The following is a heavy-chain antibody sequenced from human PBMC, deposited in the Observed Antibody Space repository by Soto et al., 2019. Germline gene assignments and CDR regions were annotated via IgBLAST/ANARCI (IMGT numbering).Heavy chain of an antibody. J-gene: IGHJ5*02. CDR3: ARVVEQQLERWFDP. D-gene: IGHD6-13*01. CDR2: IYYSGST. V-gene: IGHV4-61*08. Sequence: SETLSLTCAVSGGSISSGGYYWSWIRQPPGKGLEWIGYIYYSGSTSYHPSLKSRVTISVDTSKNQFSLKLNSVTAADTAVYYCARVVEQQLERWFDPWGQRTLVTVSS. CDR1: GGSISSGGYY.